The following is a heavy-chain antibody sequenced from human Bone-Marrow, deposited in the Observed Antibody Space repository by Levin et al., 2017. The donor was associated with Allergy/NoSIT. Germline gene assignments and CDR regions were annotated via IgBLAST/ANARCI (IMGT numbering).Heavy chain of an antibody. D-gene: IGHD2-8*01. Sequence: KISCKASGDTFSTYTIGWVRQAPGQGLEWMGRTIPKLGIANYAQNFQGRVTITADKSTSTAYMQLSSLRSDDTAMYYCARAPLSPDVFDIWGQGTMVIVSS. CDR2: TIPKLGIA. CDR1: GDTFSTYT. V-gene: IGHV1-69*02. J-gene: IGHJ3*02. CDR3: ARAPLSPDVFDI.